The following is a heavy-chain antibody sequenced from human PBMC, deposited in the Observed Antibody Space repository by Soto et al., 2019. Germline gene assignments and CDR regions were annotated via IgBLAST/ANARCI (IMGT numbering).Heavy chain of an antibody. Sequence: PSETLSLTCTVSGGSISSYYWSWIRQPPGKGLERIRYIYYSGSTNYNPSLKSRVNISVDTSKNQFSLKLSSVTAADTAVYYCARDWRDCSSTGCPNWFDPWGQGTLVTVSS. CDR2: IYYSGST. CDR1: GGSISSYY. D-gene: IGHD2-2*01. J-gene: IGHJ5*02. V-gene: IGHV4-59*01. CDR3: ARDWRDCSSTGCPNWFDP.